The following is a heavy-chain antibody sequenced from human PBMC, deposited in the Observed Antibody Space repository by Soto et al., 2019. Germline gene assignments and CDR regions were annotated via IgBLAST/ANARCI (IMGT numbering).Heavy chain of an antibody. CDR3: ASYYDILTGMDV. Sequence: QVQLVQSGAEVKKPGASVKVSCKASGYTFTSYGISWVRQAPGQGLEWMGWISAYNGKTNYAQKLKGRVTMTTDTSTSTAYMELRSLRSDDSAVYYWASYYDILTGMDVWGQGTTVTVSS. J-gene: IGHJ6*02. D-gene: IGHD3-9*01. CDR2: ISAYNGKT. CDR1: GYTFTSYG. V-gene: IGHV1-18*01.